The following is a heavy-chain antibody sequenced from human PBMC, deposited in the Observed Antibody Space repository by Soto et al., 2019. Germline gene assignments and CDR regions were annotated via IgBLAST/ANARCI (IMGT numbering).Heavy chain of an antibody. J-gene: IGHJ6*02. V-gene: IGHV1-18*04. CDR1: GYTFTSYG. CDR3: ASYTIAVAGTTYYYYGMDV. CDR2: ISAYNGNT. D-gene: IGHD6-19*01. Sequence: ASVKVSCKASGYTFTSYGISWVRQAPGQGLEWMGWISAYNGNTNYAQKLQGRVTMTTDTSTSTAYMELRSLRSDDTAVYYCASYTIAVAGTTYYYYGMDVWCQGTTVTVSS.